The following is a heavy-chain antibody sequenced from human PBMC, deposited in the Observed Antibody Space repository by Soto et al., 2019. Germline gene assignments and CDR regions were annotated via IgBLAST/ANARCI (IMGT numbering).Heavy chain of an antibody. Sequence: SETLSLTCTVSGGSISSYYWSWIRQPPGKGLEWIGYIYYSGSTNYNPSLKSRVTISVDTSKNQFSLKLSSVTAADTAVYYCARHGYYDFWEYYMDVWGKGTTVTVSS. CDR2: IYYSGST. J-gene: IGHJ6*03. D-gene: IGHD3-3*01. V-gene: IGHV4-59*08. CDR1: GGSISSYY. CDR3: ARHGYYDFWEYYMDV.